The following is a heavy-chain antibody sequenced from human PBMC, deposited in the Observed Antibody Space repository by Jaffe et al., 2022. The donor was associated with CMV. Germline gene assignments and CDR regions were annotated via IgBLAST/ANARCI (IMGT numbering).Heavy chain of an antibody. CDR1: GFTFSNAW. V-gene: IGHV3-15*01. CDR2: IKSKTDGGTT. J-gene: IGHJ4*02. Sequence: EVQLVESGGGLVKPGGSLRLSCAASGFTFSNAWMSWVRQAPGKGLEWVGRIKSKTDGGTTDYAAPVKGRFTISRDDSKNTLYLQMNSLKTEDTAVYYCTTAPRSTDYYDSSGYSQLESEFDYWGQGTLVTVSS. CDR3: TTAPRSTDYYDSSGYSQLESEFDY. D-gene: IGHD3-22*01.